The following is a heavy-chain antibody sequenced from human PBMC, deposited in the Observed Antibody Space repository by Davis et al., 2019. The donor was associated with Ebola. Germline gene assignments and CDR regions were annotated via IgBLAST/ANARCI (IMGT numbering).Heavy chain of an antibody. CDR2: ISWNSGSI. CDR1: GFTFADYA. V-gene: IGHV3-9*01. CDR3: ARDDVSYYDSSGYFY. J-gene: IGHJ4*02. Sequence: SLRLSCAASGFTFADYAMHWVPQAPGKGLEWVSGISWNSGSIGYADSVKGRFTISRDNAKNSLYLQMNSLRAEDTAVYYCARDDVSYYDSSGYFYWGQGTLVTVSS. D-gene: IGHD3-22*01.